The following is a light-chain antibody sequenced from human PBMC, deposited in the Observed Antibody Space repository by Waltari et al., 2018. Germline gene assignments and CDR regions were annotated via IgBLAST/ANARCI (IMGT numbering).Light chain of an antibody. CDR2: DVD. Sequence: QSALTQPRSVSGSPGQSVTLSCPGTSSAVGGYDYVSWYQQHPGKAPKLIISDVDKRPSGVSDRFSGSKSGNTASLTISGLQIDDEATYYCCSFAGNYTLLFGGGTNLTVL. J-gene: IGLJ2*01. CDR1: SSAVGGYDY. CDR3: CSFAGNYTLL. V-gene: IGLV2-11*01.